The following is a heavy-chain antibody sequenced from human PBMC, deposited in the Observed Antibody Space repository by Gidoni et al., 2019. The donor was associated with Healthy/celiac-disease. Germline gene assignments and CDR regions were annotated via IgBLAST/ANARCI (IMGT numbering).Heavy chain of an antibody. J-gene: IGHJ4*02. CDR2: IFSNDEK. D-gene: IGHD3-22*01. CDR3: ARIAEWYESSGSTHTFDY. CDR1: GFSLSNAKMG. V-gene: IGHV2-26*01. Sequence: QVTLKESGPVLVKPTETLTLTCTVSGFSLSNAKMGVSWIRQPPGKALEWLAHIFSNDEKSYSTSLKSRLSISKDTPKSQVVLTMTNMDPVDTATYYCARIAEWYESSGSTHTFDYWGQGTLVTVSS.